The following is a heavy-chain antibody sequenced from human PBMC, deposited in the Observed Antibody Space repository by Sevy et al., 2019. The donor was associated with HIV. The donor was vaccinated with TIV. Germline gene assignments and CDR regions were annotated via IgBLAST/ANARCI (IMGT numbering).Heavy chain of an antibody. J-gene: IGHJ6*03. Sequence: GGSLRLSCVASGFIFSTDWMHWVRQAPGKGLVWVSRIYTDGSDTSYADSVKGRFTISRDNAKNTLYLQMNSLRAEDTAVYYCVRDRPGPKHYMDVWGKGTTVTVSS. V-gene: IGHV3-74*01. CDR2: IYTDGSDT. CDR3: VRDRPGPKHYMDV. CDR1: GFIFSTDW.